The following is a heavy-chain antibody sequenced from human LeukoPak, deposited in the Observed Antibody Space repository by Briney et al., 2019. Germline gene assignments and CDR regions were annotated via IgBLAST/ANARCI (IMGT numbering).Heavy chain of an antibody. CDR2: FSPSGGST. CDR3: AKLVGPTSANCFDS. V-gene: IGHV3-23*01. D-gene: IGHD1-26*01. J-gene: IGHJ4*02. Sequence: GGSLRLSCAASGFTFSTYAMTWVRQAPGKGLELVSAFSPSGGSTYYADSVKGRFTISRDNSKNTLYLQMNSLRAEDTAVYYCAKLVGPTSANCFDSWGQGTLVTVCS. CDR1: GFTFSTYA.